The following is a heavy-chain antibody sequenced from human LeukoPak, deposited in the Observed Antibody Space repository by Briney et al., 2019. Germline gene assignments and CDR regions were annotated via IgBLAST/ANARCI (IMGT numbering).Heavy chain of an antibody. CDR1: GFTFSSYG. CDR2: ISYDGSNK. CDR3: ARGYCTGGSCSKYDY. J-gene: IGHJ4*02. V-gene: IGHV3-30*03. Sequence: PGRSLRLSCAASGFTFSSYGMHWVRQAPGKGLEWVAVISYDGSNKYYADSVKGRFTISRDNAKNSLYLQMNSLRADDTAVYYCARGYCTGGSCSKYDYWGQGTLVTVSS. D-gene: IGHD2-15*01.